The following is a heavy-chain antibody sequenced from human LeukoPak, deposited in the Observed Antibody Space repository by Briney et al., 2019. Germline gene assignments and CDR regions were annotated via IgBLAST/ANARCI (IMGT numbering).Heavy chain of an antibody. CDR3: ARGIAGDHDAFDI. D-gene: IGHD3-16*01. CDR2: IIPMFGTA. J-gene: IGHJ3*02. CDR1: GYTFTSYG. V-gene: IGHV1-69*13. Sequence: AASVKVSCKASGYTFTSYGISWVRQAPGQGLEWMGGIIPMFGTAIYTQKLQGRVTMTADESTSTAYMELSSLRFEDTAVYYCARGIAGDHDAFDIWGQGTMVTVSS.